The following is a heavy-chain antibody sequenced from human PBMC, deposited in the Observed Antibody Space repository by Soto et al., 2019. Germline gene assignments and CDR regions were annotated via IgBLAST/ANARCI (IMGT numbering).Heavy chain of an antibody. CDR3: ARHVGGLYSSTWPPYGLDV. D-gene: IGHD6-13*01. J-gene: IGHJ6*02. V-gene: IGHV4-39*01. Sequence: SETLYLTCTVSGASTTTNYYLGWIRQPPGKGLEWIASMHYSGNTNYSPSLKGRVNVSVDTSKNQFSLKLKSVTAADTAVYYCARHVGGLYSSTWPPYGLDVWGQGTTVTVSS. CDR1: GASTTTNYY. CDR2: MHYSGNT.